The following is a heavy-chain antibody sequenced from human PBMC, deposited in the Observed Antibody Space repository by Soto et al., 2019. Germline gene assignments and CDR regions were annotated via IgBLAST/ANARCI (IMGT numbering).Heavy chain of an antibody. Sequence: TLSLTCAVSGGSISSGGYSWSWIRQPPGKGLEWIGYIYHSGSTYYNQSLKSQVTISVDRSKNQFSLKLSSVTAADTAVYYCARVPDRWGQGTLVTVS. V-gene: IGHV4-30-2*01. CDR1: GGSISSGGYS. CDR2: IYHSGST. D-gene: IGHD2-2*01. CDR3: ARVPDR. J-gene: IGHJ5*02.